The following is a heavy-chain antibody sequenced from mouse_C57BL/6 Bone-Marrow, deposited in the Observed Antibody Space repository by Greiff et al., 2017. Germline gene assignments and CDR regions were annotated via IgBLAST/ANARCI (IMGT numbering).Heavy chain of an antibody. D-gene: IGHD2-4*01. CDR1: GYAFTNYL. V-gene: IGHV1-54*01. J-gene: IGHJ4*01. Sequence: VQLQQSGAELVRPGTSVKVSCKASGYAFTNYLIEWVKQRPGQGLEWIGVINPGSGGTNYNEKFKGKATLTADKSSSTVYMQLSSLTSEDSAVYFCARCDYDYAMDYWGQGTSVTVSS. CDR3: ARCDYDYAMDY. CDR2: INPGSGGT.